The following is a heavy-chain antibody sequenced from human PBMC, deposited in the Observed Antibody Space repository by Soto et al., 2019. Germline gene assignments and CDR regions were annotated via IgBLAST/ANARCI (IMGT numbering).Heavy chain of an antibody. CDR2: ISGSGANT. CDR3: AKRGSGNNWFFDY. J-gene: IGHJ4*02. CDR1: GFIFSTYP. V-gene: IGHV3-23*01. D-gene: IGHD1-1*01. Sequence: EVQLLESGGGLVQPGGSLRLSCAASGFIFSTYPMYWVRQAPGQGLESVSSISGSGANTYYADSVSGWFTISRDNSKNILYLQMNSLRAEDTALYYCAKRGSGNNWFFDYWGQGTLVTVSS.